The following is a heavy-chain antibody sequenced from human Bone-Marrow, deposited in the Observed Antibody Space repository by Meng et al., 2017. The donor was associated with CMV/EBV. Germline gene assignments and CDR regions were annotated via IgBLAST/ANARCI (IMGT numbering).Heavy chain of an antibody. J-gene: IGHJ4*02. V-gene: IGHV3-48*03. D-gene: IGHD1-26*01. CDR3: AREGGARRYYFDY. Sequence: GGSLRLSCAASGFTFSSYEMNWVRQAPGKGLEWVSYISSSGSTIYYADSVKGRFTISRDNAKNSLYLQMNSLRAEDKAVYYCAREGGARRYYFDYWGQGTLVTVSS. CDR1: GFTFSSYE. CDR2: ISSSGSTI.